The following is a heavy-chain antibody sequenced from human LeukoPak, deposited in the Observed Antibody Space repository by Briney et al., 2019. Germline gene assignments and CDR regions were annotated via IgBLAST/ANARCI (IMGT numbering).Heavy chain of an antibody. CDR2: ISGSGGST. D-gene: IGHD3-22*01. CDR3: AKGGSSGFHFDY. J-gene: IGHJ4*02. Sequence: GGSLRLSCAASGFTFSSYAMSWVRQAPGKGREWVSAISGSGGSTYYADSVKGRFTISRDNSKNTLYLQMNSLRAEDTAVYYCAKGGSSGFHFDYWGQGTLVTVSS. CDR1: GFTFSSYA. V-gene: IGHV3-23*01.